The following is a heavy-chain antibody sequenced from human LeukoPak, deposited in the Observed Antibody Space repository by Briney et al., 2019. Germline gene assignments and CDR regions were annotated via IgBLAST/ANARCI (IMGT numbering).Heavy chain of an antibody. D-gene: IGHD5-18*01. J-gene: IGHJ4*02. CDR1: GGSFSGYY. V-gene: IGHV4-34*01. Sequence: PSETLSLTCAVYGGSFSGYYWSWIRQPPGKGLEWIGSIYYSGSTYYNPSLKSRVTISVDTSKNQFSLKLSSVTAADTAVYYCARHPVDTAMGPFDYWGQGTLVTVSS. CDR2: IYYSGST. CDR3: ARHPVDTAMGPFDY.